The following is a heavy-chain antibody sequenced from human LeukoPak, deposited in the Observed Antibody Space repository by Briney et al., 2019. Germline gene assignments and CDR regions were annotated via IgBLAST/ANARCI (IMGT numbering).Heavy chain of an antibody. V-gene: IGHV1-69*05. CDR1: GGTFSSYA. CDR3: ATHKSSSWRNNWFDP. CDR2: IIPIFGTA. J-gene: IGHJ5*02. D-gene: IGHD6-13*01. Sequence: SVKVSCKASGGTFSSYAISWVRRAPGQGLEWMGRIIPIFGTANYAQKFQGRVTITTDESTSTAYMELSSLRSEDTAVYYCATHKSSSWRNNWFDPWGQGTLVTVSS.